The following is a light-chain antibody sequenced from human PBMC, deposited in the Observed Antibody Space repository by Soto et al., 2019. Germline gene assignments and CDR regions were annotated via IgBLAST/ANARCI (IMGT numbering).Light chain of an antibody. CDR2: GAS. CDR3: QQYGGSPVT. CDR1: QSVSSSY. Sequence: IVLTQSPGTLSLSPVEIATLSFMASQSVSSSYLAWYQQKPGQAPRLLIYGASSRATGIPDRFSGSGSGTDFTLTISRLEPEDFAVYYCQQYGGSPVTFGQGTRLEIK. V-gene: IGKV3-20*01. J-gene: IGKJ5*01.